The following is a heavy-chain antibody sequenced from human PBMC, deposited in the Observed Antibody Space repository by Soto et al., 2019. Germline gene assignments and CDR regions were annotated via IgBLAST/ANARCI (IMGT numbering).Heavy chain of an antibody. CDR1: GFAFSSYW. V-gene: IGHV3-74*01. CDR3: ARLYDSSGYYVDY. J-gene: IGHJ4*02. D-gene: IGHD3-22*01. Sequence: LRLSCAASGFAFSSYWMHWVRQAPGKGLVWVSRIDPYETGIYYADSVKARFTISRDNAKNSLYLQMNSLRAEDTAVYYCARLYDSSGYYVDYWGQGTLVTVSS. CDR2: IDPYETGI.